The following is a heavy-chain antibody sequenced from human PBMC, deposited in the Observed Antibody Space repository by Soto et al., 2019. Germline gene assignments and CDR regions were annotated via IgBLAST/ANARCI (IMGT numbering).Heavy chain of an antibody. D-gene: IGHD2-2*01. CDR2: INHSGST. Sequence: SETLSLTCAVSGESFNGFFWSWIRQPPGKGLEWIGEINHSGSTNYNPSLKSRVTISVDTSKHQFSLNLNSVTAANTAVYYCATAYCSSTSCYQFLDFWGQGSLVTVSS. CDR3: ATAYCSSTSCYQFLDF. CDR1: GESFNGFF. J-gene: IGHJ4*02. V-gene: IGHV4-34*01.